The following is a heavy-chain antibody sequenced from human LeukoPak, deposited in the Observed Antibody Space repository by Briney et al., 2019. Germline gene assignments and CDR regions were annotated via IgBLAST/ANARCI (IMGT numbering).Heavy chain of an antibody. CDR1: GYTLTELS. D-gene: IGHD1-20*01. V-gene: IGHV1-24*01. Sequence: GASVKVSCKVSGYTLTELSMHWVRQAPGKGLEWMGGFDPEDGETIYAQKFQGRVTMTEDTSTDTAYMELSSLRSEDTAVYYCATSNWNDVKFDPWGQGTLVTVSS. CDR3: ATSNWNDVKFDP. CDR2: FDPEDGET. J-gene: IGHJ5*02.